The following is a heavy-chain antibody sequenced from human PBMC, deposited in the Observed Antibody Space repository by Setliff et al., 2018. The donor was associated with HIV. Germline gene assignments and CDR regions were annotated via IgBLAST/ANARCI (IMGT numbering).Heavy chain of an antibody. CDR1: GVSVSSGCYY. CDR3: ARGLPYSYDSSGYYYFDY. CDR2: VYYTGTS. Sequence: SETLSLTCTVSGVSVSSGCYYWSWIRQHPGKGPEWIGYVYYTGTSYFNPSLKSRITISVATSKNQFSLKLSSVTAADSAVYYCARGLPYSYDSSGYYYFDYWGQGTLVTVSS. J-gene: IGHJ4*02. V-gene: IGHV4-31*03. D-gene: IGHD3-22*01.